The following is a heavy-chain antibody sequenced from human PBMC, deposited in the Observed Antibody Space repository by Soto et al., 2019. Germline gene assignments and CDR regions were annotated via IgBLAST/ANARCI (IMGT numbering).Heavy chain of an antibody. CDR1: GGSISSYY. Sequence: PSETLSLTCTVSGGSISSYYWSWIRQPPGKGLEWIGYIYYSGSTNYNPSLKSRVTISVDTSKNQFSLKLSSVTAADTAVYYCARGSVWIRVYDGYDFDYWGQGTLVTVSS. D-gene: IGHD5-12*01. CDR3: ARGSVWIRVYDGYDFDY. V-gene: IGHV4-59*01. J-gene: IGHJ4*02. CDR2: IYYSGST.